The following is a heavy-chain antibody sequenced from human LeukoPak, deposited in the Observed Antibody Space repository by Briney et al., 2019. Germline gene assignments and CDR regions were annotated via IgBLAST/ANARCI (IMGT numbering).Heavy chain of an antibody. CDR1: GFSLSGSW. CDR3: ARSDYFHN. Sequence: GGSLRLSCEASGFSLSGSWMRWVRQAPGKGLMWVSQSKYDGSTKSYAASVRGRFTISRDNAKNTLYLHMDSLRAEDTAVYYCARSDYFHNWGQGTMVVVSA. D-gene: IGHD3-10*01. CDR2: SKYDGSTK. J-gene: IGHJ3*01. V-gene: IGHV3-74*01.